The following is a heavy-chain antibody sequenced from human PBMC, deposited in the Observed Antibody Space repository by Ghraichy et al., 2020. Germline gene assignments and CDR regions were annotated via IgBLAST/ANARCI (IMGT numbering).Heavy chain of an antibody. CDR2: IYHSGST. J-gene: IGHJ6*02. CDR3: ARDVVPSATKYGLDV. V-gene: IGHV4-59*01. D-gene: IGHD2-2*01. Sequence: GSLRLSCTVSGGSFTSYYWNWIRQPPGKGLEWVGYIYHSGSTNYNAALMSRVTISVDPSKNQFPLMLSSMIAADTAVYYCARDVVPSATKYGLDVWGQGTTVTVSS. CDR1: GGSFTSYY.